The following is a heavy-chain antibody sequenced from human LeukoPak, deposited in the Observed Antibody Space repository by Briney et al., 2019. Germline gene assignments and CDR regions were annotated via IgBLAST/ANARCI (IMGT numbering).Heavy chain of an antibody. J-gene: IGHJ3*02. CDR3: ASLYGYDAFDI. CDR1: GFTFDDYA. CDR2: ISWNSGSI. V-gene: IGHV3-9*01. D-gene: IGHD5/OR15-5a*01. Sequence: SLRLSCAASGFTFDDYAMHWVRQAPGKGLEWVSGISWNSGSIGYTDSVKGRFTISRDNAKNSLYLQMNSLRAEDTAVYYCASLYGYDAFDIWGQGTMVTVSS.